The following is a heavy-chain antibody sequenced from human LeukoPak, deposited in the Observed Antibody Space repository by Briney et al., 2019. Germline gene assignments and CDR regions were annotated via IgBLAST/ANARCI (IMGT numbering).Heavy chain of an antibody. CDR3: AKDIRRFLEWFLRFDP. CDR1: GFTFDDYA. V-gene: IGHV3-9*01. CDR2: ISWNSGSI. D-gene: IGHD3-3*01. Sequence: GGSLRLSCAASGFTFDDYAMHWVRQAPGKGLEWVSGISWNSGSIGYADSVKGRFTISRDNAKNSLYLQMNSLRAEDTALYYCAKDIRRFLEWFLRFDPWGQGTLVTVSS. J-gene: IGHJ5*02.